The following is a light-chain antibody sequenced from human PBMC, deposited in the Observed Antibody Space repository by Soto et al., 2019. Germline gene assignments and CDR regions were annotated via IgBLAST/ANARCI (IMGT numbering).Light chain of an antibody. CDR1: SGNSNYA. CDR3: QTWGSGIVV. Sequence: QSVLTQSPSASASMGASVKLTCTMSSGNSNYAIAWHQQQSEKGPRYLMKLNSDGSHSKGDGIPDRFSGSSSGAERYLTISSLQSEDDADYYCQTWGSGIVVFCGGTKLTVL. V-gene: IGLV4-69*01. J-gene: IGLJ2*01. CDR2: LNSDGSH.